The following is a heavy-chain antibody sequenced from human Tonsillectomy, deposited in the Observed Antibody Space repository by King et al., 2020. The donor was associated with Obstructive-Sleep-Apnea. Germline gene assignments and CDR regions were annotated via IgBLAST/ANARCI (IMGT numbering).Heavy chain of an antibody. V-gene: IGHV3-30-3*01. CDR1: GFTFSNYA. Sequence: VQLVESGGGVVQPGRSLRLSCAASGFTFSNYAIHWVRQAPGKGLEWGAVISYDGCNKYYADSVKGRFTISRDNSKNTLYLQMNSLRAEDTAVYYCARPIAVTGTAIDYWGQGTLVTVSS. J-gene: IGHJ4*02. CDR3: ARPIAVTGTAIDY. D-gene: IGHD6-19*01. CDR2: ISYDGCNK.